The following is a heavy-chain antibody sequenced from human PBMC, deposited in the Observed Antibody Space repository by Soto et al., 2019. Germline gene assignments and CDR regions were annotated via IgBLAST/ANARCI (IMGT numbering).Heavy chain of an antibody. CDR2: ISGSGGST. Sequence: PGGSLRLSCAASGFTFSSYAMSWVRQAPGKGLEWVSAISGSGGSTYYADSVKGRFTISRDNSKNTLYLQMNSLRAEDTAVYYCAKDPTYPKYYDFWSGYRAPGNWGQGTLVTVSS. J-gene: IGHJ4*02. CDR1: GFTFSSYA. CDR3: AKDPTYPKYYDFWSGYRAPGN. V-gene: IGHV3-23*01. D-gene: IGHD3-3*01.